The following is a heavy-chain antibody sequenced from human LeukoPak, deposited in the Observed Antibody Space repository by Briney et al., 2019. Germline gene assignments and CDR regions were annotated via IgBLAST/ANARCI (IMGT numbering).Heavy chain of an antibody. CDR2: IYYSGST. D-gene: IGHD1-26*01. V-gene: IGHV4-31*03. J-gene: IGHJ4*02. Sequence: SQNLSLTCTVSAGSISNGGYNWSWIRRHPGKGLESIGYIYYSGSTYYNPSLKSRVTISVDTSKNQFSLKLSSVTAADTAVYYCARGSYVGPTSGYFDYWGQGTLVTVSS. CDR1: AGSISNGGYN. CDR3: ARGSYVGPTSGYFDY.